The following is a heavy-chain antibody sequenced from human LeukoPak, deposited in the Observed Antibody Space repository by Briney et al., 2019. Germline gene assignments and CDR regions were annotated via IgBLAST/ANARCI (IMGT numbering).Heavy chain of an antibody. CDR2: IRNDGSNK. Sequence: GGSLRLSCAASGFTFSSYGMHWVRQAPGKGLEWVAFIRNDGSNKYYADSVKGRFTISRDNSKNTLYLQMNSLRAEDTAVYYCAKPARTDYADYWGQGTLVTVSS. J-gene: IGHJ4*02. CDR3: AKPARTDYADY. V-gene: IGHV3-30*02. CDR1: GFTFSSYG. D-gene: IGHD1-14*01.